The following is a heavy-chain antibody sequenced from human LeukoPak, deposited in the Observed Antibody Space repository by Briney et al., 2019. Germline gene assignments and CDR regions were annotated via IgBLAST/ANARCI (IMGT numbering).Heavy chain of an antibody. V-gene: IGHV5-51*01. J-gene: IGHJ4*02. D-gene: IGHD1-26*01. CDR1: GYSFTSYW. CDR2: IYPGDSDT. CDR3: ARRGIVGSKNPSRFDY. Sequence: PGESLKISCKGSGYSFTSYWIGWVRQMPGKGVEWMGIIYPGDSDTRYSPSFQGQVTISADKSIITAYLQWSSLKASDTAMYYCARRGIVGSKNPSRFDYWCQGTLVTVSS.